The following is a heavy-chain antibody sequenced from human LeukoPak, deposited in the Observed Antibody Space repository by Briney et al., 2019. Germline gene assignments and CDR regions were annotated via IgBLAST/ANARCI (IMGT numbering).Heavy chain of an antibody. D-gene: IGHD1-26*01. CDR2: TYFKSKWYY. V-gene: IGHV6-1*01. Sequence: SQTLSLTCAISGDSVSSNSAAWNWIRQPPSRGLEWLGRTYFKSKWYYDYAGSVKSRITINPDTTKNQFSLQLNSVTPEDTAVYYCARGGGSYYQWGQGTLVTVSS. CDR3: ARGGGSYYQ. CDR1: GDSVSSNSAA. J-gene: IGHJ4*02.